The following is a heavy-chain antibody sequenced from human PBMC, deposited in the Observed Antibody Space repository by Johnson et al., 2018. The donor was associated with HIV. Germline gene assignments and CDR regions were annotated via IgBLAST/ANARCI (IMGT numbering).Heavy chain of an antibody. J-gene: IGHJ3*02. D-gene: IGHD1-1*01. CDR2: ISSSGSTI. Sequence: QVQLVESGGGLVQPGGSLRLSCAASGFTFSDYYMSWIRQAPGKGLEWVSYISSSGSTIYYADSVKGRFTISRDNTKNSLYLQMNSLRAEDTAFYYCAKVGRYSYGKDAFDIWGQGTMVTVSS. CDR1: GFTFSDYY. CDR3: AKVGRYSYGKDAFDI. V-gene: IGHV3-11*01.